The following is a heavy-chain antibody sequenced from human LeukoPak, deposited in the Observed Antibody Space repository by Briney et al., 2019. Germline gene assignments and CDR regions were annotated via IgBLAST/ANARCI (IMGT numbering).Heavy chain of an antibody. J-gene: IGHJ3*02. CDR3: ARGYILYYDSSGPSAFDI. D-gene: IGHD3-22*01. CDR1: GYTFTSYG. CDR2: ISAYNGNT. Sequence: ASVKVSCKSSGYTFTSYGIIWVRQAPGQGLEWMGWISAYNGNTNYAQKLQGRVTMTTDTSTSTAYMELRSLRSDDTAVYYCARGYILYYDSSGPSAFDIWGQGTMVTVSS. V-gene: IGHV1-18*01.